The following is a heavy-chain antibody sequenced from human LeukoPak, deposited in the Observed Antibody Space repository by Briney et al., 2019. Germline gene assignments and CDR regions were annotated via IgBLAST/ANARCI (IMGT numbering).Heavy chain of an antibody. D-gene: IGHD6-19*01. Sequence: SETLSLTCTVSGGSISSYYWSWIRQPPGKGLEWIGEINHSGSTNYNPSLKSRVTISVDTSKNQFSLKLSSVTAADTAVYYCARGLPVAGEFDYWGQGTLVTVSS. J-gene: IGHJ4*02. V-gene: IGHV4-34*01. CDR2: INHSGST. CDR3: ARGLPVAGEFDY. CDR1: GGSISSYY.